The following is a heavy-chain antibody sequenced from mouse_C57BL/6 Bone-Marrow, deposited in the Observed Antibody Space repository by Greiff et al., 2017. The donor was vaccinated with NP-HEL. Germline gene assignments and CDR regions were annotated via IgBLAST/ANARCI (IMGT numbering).Heavy chain of an antibody. CDR3: AIYYDSSHYYAMDY. CDR2: LHPSDSDT. CDR1: GYTFTSYW. J-gene: IGHJ4*01. Sequence: VQLQQPGAELVKPGASVKVSCKASGYTFTSYWMHWVKQRPGQGLEWIGRLHPSDSDTNYNQKFKGKATLTVDKSSSTAYMQLSSLTSEDSAVYYCAIYYDSSHYYAMDYWGQGTSVTVSS. D-gene: IGHD1-1*01. V-gene: IGHV1-74*01.